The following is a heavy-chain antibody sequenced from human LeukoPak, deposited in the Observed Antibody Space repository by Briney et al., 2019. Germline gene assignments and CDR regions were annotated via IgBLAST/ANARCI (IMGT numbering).Heavy chain of an antibody. CDR2: IYTSGST. V-gene: IGHV4-39*07. Sequence: SETLSLTCTVSGGSISSSSYYWGWIRQPPGKGLEWIGRIYTSGSTNYNPSLKSRVTMSVDTSKNQFSLKLSSVTAADTAVYYCARWLQLRAFDIWGQGTMVTVSS. D-gene: IGHD5-24*01. CDR3: ARWLQLRAFDI. CDR1: GGSISSSSYY. J-gene: IGHJ3*02.